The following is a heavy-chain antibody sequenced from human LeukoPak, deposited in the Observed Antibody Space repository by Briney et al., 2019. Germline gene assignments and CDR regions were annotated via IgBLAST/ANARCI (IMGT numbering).Heavy chain of an antibody. J-gene: IGHJ4*02. CDR3: VRDLGYCSGGICPY. V-gene: IGHV3-21*01. D-gene: IGHD2-15*01. Sequence: PSETLSLTCTVSGGSISSYYWSWVRQAPGKGLEWVSFISASSNSIYYADSVKGRFTISRDNAKNSLYLQLNSLRAEDTAVYYCVRDLGYCSGGICPYWGQGTLVTVSS. CDR1: GGSISSYY. CDR2: ISASSNSI.